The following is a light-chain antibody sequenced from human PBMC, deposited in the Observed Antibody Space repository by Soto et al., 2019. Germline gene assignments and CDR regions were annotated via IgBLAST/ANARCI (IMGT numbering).Light chain of an antibody. CDR1: QAINNY. CDR2: AAS. CDR3: QKCNSAPCT. Sequence: DIQMTQSPSSLSASVGDRVTITCRASQAINNYLAWYQQKPGNVPKLLIYAASTLQSGVQARFSGSGSGTDFTLTITSLQPEDVATYFCQKCNSAPCTFGPGTRVDLK. V-gene: IGKV1-27*01. J-gene: IGKJ3*01.